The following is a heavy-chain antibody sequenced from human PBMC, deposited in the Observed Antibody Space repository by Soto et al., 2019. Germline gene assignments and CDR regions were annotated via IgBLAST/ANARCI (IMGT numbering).Heavy chain of an antibody. Sequence: SESLSLTCAVSGGSFSDYCLNWVRQPPGKGLEWVGHTSYGGSNNYNPDLSSGVFISIGKTKNKVSLRLRSLTGADTAVYYCCPYTPSPHADPFDSWGQGTLVTVSS. CDR2: TSYGGSN. CDR3: CPYTPSPHADPFDS. D-gene: IGHD3-16*01. V-gene: IGHV4-59*01. CDR1: GGSFSDYC. J-gene: IGHJ5*01.